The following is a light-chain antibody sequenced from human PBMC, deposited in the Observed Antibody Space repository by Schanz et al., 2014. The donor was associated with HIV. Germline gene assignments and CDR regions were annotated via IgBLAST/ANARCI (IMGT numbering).Light chain of an antibody. CDR2: EVS. CDR1: SSDVGSYDL. V-gene: IGLV2-18*02. CDR3: SSYTSSTTYV. J-gene: IGLJ1*01. Sequence: QSALTQPPSASGSPGQSVTISCTGTSSDVGSYDLVSWYQQHPGKAPKLMIYEVSKRPSGVPDRFSGSKSGNTASLTISGLQAEDEADYYCSSYTSSTTYVFGTGTKLTVL.